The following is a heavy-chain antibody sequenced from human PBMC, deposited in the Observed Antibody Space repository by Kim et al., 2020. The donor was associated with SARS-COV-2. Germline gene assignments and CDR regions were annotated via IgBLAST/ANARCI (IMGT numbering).Heavy chain of an antibody. J-gene: IGHJ4*02. CDR1: GGSISSSSYY. V-gene: IGHV4-39*07. CDR3: ARDKDQWELPTGFFDY. CDR2: IYYSGST. Sequence: ETLSLTCTVSGGSISSSSYYWGWIRQPPGKGLEWIGSIYYSGSTYYTPSLKSRVTISVDTSKNQFSLKLSSVTAADTAVYYCARDKDQWELPTGFFDYWGQGTLVTASS. D-gene: IGHD1-26*01.